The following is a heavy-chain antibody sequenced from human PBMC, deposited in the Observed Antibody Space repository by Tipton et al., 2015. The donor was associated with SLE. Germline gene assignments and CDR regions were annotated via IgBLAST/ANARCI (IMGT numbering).Heavy chain of an antibody. J-gene: IGHJ4*02. Sequence: TLSLTCTVSGGSISNHYWSWIQQSPGKGLEWIGSIYSSGSTRNNPSLKSRVTTSVDTSNNQLSLKLSSVTAADTAVYYCARGGSLEARRDRAFYFDHWGQGTLVTVSS. CDR3: ARGGSLEARRDRAFYFDH. V-gene: IGHV4-59*11. D-gene: IGHD6-6*01. CDR2: IYSSGST. CDR1: GGSISNHY.